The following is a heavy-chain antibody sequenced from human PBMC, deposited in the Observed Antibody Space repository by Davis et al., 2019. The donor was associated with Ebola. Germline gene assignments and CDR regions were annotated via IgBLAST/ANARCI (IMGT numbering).Heavy chain of an antibody. CDR1: GFTFGLFA. CDR2: ISASGGTI. J-gene: IGHJ5*01. D-gene: IGHD2-8*01. Sequence: GESLKISCAASGFTFGLFAMYWVRQAPGKGLEWVSYISASGGTIDYAESLRGRFTVSRDNGKNSLYLLMNSLQDEDTAVYYCVRDAPPCTNGVCYADSWGRGSLVSVSS. V-gene: IGHV3-48*03. CDR3: VRDAPPCTNGVCYADS.